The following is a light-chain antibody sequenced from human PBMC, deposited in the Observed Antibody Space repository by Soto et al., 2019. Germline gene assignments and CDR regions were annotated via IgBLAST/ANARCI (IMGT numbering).Light chain of an antibody. Sequence: QSVLTQPPSASGTPGQTVTISCSGGRSNIGSNAVIWYQQTPTTAPKLLIHSNSQRSSGVPDRFSGSKSGTSASLAISGLQSEDEGDYYCAAWDDSLNGPVFGGGTKLNV. CDR1: RSNIGSNA. V-gene: IGLV1-44*01. CDR2: SNS. J-gene: IGLJ3*02. CDR3: AAWDDSLNGPV.